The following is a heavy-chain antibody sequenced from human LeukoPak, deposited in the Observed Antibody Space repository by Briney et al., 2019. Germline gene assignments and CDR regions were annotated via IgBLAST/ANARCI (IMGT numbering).Heavy chain of an antibody. CDR2: IKPSGGST. Sequence: GASVKVSCTASGYTFTSYYMHWVRQAPGQGLEWMGIIKPSGGSTSYAQKFQGRVTMTRDTSTSTVYMELSSLRSEDTAVYYCGTQKDQLLYGMDVWGQGTTVTVSS. V-gene: IGHV1-46*01. J-gene: IGHJ6*02. CDR1: GYTFTSYY. D-gene: IGHD2-2*01. CDR3: GTQKDQLLYGMDV.